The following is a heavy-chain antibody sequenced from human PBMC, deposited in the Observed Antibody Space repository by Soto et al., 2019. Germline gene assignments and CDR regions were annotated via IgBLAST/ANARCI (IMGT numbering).Heavy chain of an antibody. CDR3: AKRRGVGLTRSSFDY. V-gene: IGHV1-46*02. D-gene: IGHD1-26*01. J-gene: IGHJ4*02. Sequence: QVQLVQSGAEVRKPGASVKVSCKASGYTFNRHYIQWVRQAPGQGLEWMGMIDPSGGDTNYAKKFQGRVTLTSDTSTSTVYMELSSLRSEDAAVYYCAKRRGVGLTRSSFDYWGPGTLVIVSS. CDR1: GYTFNRHY. CDR2: IDPSGGDT.